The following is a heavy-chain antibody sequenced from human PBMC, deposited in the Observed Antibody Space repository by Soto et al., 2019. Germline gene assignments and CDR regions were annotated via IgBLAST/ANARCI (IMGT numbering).Heavy chain of an antibody. V-gene: IGHV3-53*02. Sequence: EVQVLATGGGLIQPGGSLRLSCAASGFTVNSNYMSWVRQAPGEGLQWVSITNTGGTTYYADSVKGRFTVSRDNSKNTLYLQMNSLIAEYTAVYYCAKGDGFILAVWGQGTTVSVSS. CDR1: GFTVNSNY. CDR3: AKGDGFILAV. J-gene: IGHJ6*02. D-gene: IGHD1-26*01. CDR2: TNTGGTT.